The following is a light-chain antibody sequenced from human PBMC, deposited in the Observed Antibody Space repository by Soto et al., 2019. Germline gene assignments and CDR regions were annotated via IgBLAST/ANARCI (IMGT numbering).Light chain of an antibody. CDR3: QSYDGSLSGVL. V-gene: IGLV1-40*01. CDR1: SSNIGAGYD. J-gene: IGLJ2*01. CDR2: ANN. Sequence: QSVLTQPPSVSGAPGQRVTISCTGRSSNIGAGYDVHWYQQLPGTAPKLLIYANNNRPSGVPDRFSGSKSGTSASLAITGLQAEDEAVYYCQSYDGSLSGVLFGGGTKVTVL.